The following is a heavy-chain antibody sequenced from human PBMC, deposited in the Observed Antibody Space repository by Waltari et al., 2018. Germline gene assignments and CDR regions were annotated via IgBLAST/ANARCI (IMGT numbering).Heavy chain of an antibody. CDR1: GGTFSSYA. V-gene: IGHV1-69*10. J-gene: IGHJ4*02. D-gene: IGHD6-13*01. CDR2: ITPILGIA. Sequence: QVQLVQSGAEVKKPGSSVKVSCKASGGTFSSYAISWVRQAPGQGLEWMGGITPILGIANYAQKFQGRVTITADKSTSTAYMELSSLRSEDTAVYYCAREGVLTAAGQVFDYWGQGTLVTVSS. CDR3: AREGVLTAAGQVFDY.